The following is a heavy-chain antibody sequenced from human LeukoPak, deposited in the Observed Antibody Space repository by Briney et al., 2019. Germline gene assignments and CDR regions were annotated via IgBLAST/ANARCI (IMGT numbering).Heavy chain of an antibody. CDR2: MNPHSGNT. V-gene: IGHV1-8*03. CDR1: GGTFSSYA. D-gene: IGHD2-2*01. Sequence: ASVKVSCKASGGTFSSYAISWVRQAPGQGLEWMGWMNPHSGNTGYAQKFQGRVTITRNTSISTAYMEVSSLRSEDTAVYYCARVHMRCSSTSCYRAAWFDPWGQGTLVTVSS. J-gene: IGHJ5*02. CDR3: ARVHMRCSSTSCYRAAWFDP.